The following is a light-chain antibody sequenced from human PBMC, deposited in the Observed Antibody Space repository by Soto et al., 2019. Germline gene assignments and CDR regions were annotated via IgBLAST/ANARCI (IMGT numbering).Light chain of an antibody. CDR1: QDISKF. CDR2: DAA. V-gene: IGKV1-33*01. CDR3: QQYDNRPFT. Sequence: DIQMTQSPSSLSASVGDRVSFTCQASQDISKFLNWYQHKPGQAPSILIYDAAKSQFGVPSSFSGIGSGTDFTFTISSLQPEDNATYYCQQYDNRPFTFGPGNKVDVK. J-gene: IGKJ3*01.